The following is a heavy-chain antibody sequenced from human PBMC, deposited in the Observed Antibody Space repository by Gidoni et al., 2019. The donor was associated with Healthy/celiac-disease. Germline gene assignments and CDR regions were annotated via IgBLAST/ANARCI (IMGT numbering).Heavy chain of an antibody. J-gene: IGHJ4*02. Sequence: EVQLLESGGGLVQPGGSLSLSCAASGFTFRSYALSWVRQAPGKGLEWVSAISGSGGSTYYGDSVKGRFTISRNNSKNTLYLQMNSLRAGDTAVYYCARTNWSTTSCPKGPLGYFDYWGQGTLVTVSS. CDR3: ARTNWSTTSCPKGPLGYFDY. CDR1: GFTFRSYA. V-gene: IGHV3-23*01. CDR2: ISGSGGST. D-gene: IGHD2-2*01.